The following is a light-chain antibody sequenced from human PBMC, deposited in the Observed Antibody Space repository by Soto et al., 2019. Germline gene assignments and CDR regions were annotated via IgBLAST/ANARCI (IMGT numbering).Light chain of an antibody. V-gene: IGKV3-20*01. CDR2: GAS. CDR3: QQYGSSPWT. J-gene: IGKJ1*01. Sequence: VVTQSPGTVSLSPGERATLSCRAGQSVSSSYLAWYQQKPGQAPRLLIYGASSRATGIPDRFSGSGSGTDFTLTISRLEPEDFAVYYCQQYGSSPWTFGQGTKVDIK. CDR1: QSVSSSY.